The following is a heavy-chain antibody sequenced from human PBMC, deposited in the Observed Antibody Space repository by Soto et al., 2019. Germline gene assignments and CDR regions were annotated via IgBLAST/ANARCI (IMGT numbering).Heavy chain of an antibody. CDR3: ARDQLFRLLPTSDY. CDR1: GFTFTTYL. Sequence: QVQLVESGGGVVQPGKSLRLSCTTSGFTFTTYLMNWFRQAPGKGLEWVALISYDGDTQYYADSVKGRFTISRDNSKKTLYLQMDNLKTEDTAVYFCARDQLFRLLPTSDYWGQGTLVTVSS. J-gene: IGHJ4*02. D-gene: IGHD3-22*01. CDR2: ISYDGDTQ. V-gene: IGHV3-30-3*01.